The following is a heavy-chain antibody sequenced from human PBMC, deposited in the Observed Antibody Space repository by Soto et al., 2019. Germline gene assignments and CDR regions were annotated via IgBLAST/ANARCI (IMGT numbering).Heavy chain of an antibody. CDR2: IFYSGST. Sequence: QLQLQESGPGLMKPSETLSLTCTVSGVSINTNNYYWGWVRQPPGKGLEWIGNIFYSGSTFYNPSLRSRLTISVDTSKNQFSLRLNSVTAADAAVYYCAGFVVPASRNTGFDYWGQGTLVTVSS. D-gene: IGHD2-15*01. V-gene: IGHV4-39*01. CDR3: AGFVVPASRNTGFDY. J-gene: IGHJ4*02. CDR1: GVSINTNNYY.